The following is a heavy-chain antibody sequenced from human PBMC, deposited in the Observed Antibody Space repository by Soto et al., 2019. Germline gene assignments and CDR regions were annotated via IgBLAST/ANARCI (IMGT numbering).Heavy chain of an antibody. D-gene: IGHD1-7*01. J-gene: IGHJ6*02. Sequence: GGSLRLSCAASGFTFSSYGMHWVRQAPGKGLEWVAVIWYDGSNKYYADSVKGRFTISRDNSKNTLYLQMNSLRAEDTAVYYCAREAGTTRYYGXDVWGQGTTVTVSS. V-gene: IGHV3-33*01. CDR3: AREAGTTRYYGXDV. CDR1: GFTFSSYG. CDR2: IWYDGSNK.